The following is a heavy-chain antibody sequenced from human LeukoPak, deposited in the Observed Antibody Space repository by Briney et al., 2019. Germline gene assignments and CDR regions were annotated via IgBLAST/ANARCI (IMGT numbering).Heavy chain of an antibody. CDR3: ASQGGDGYNLVAFDI. Sequence: GGSLRLSCAASGFTFSSYAMSWVRQAPGKGLEWVSAISGSGGSTYYADSVKGRFTISRDNSKNTLYLQMNSLRAEDTAVYFCASQGGDGYNLVAFDIWGQGTMVTVSS. J-gene: IGHJ3*02. CDR1: GFTFSSYA. D-gene: IGHD5-24*01. CDR2: ISGSGGST. V-gene: IGHV3-23*01.